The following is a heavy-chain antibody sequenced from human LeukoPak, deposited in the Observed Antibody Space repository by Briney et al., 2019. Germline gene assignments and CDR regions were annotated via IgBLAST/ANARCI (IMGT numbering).Heavy chain of an antibody. Sequence: GGSLRLSCAASGFTFSSYAMSWVRQAPGKGLEWVSAISGSGGSTYYADSVKGRFTISRDNSKNTLYLQMNSLRAEDTAVYYCAKVGGVPCGSFLGFLYFDYWGQGTLVTVSS. CDR1: GFTFSSYA. V-gene: IGHV3-23*01. CDR3: AKVGGVPCGSFLGFLYFDY. J-gene: IGHJ4*02. CDR2: ISGSGGST. D-gene: IGHD2-15*01.